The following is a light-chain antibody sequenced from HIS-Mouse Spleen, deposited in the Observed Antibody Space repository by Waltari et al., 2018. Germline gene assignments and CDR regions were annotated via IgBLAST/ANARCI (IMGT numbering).Light chain of an antibody. CDR1: TSGDTY. CDR2: QDG. CDR3: QAWDSSTAV. J-gene: IGLJ1*01. Sequence: SYELTQPPSVSVSPGQTASITCSGDTSGDTYACWYQQKPGQSPVLVIYQDGKRPSGIPERFSGSNSGNTATLTISGTQAMDEADYYCQAWDSSTAVFGTGTKVTVL. V-gene: IGLV3-1*01.